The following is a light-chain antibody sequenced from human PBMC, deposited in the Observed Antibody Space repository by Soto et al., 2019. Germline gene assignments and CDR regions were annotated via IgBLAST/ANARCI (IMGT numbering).Light chain of an antibody. V-gene: IGKV3-20*01. J-gene: IGKJ2*01. Sequence: DIGLTQSPGTLSLSPGETATLSCRASQNVDNAYVAWYQQRPGQAPRLLIHGASTRATGIPDRFGGSGSGTDFALTVSRLEPEDFAVYYCQQYGSSPYTFGQGTKLEIK. CDR1: QNVDNAY. CDR2: GAS. CDR3: QQYGSSPYT.